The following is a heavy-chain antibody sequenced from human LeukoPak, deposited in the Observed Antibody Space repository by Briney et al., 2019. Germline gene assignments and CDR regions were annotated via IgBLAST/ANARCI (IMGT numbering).Heavy chain of an antibody. J-gene: IGHJ6*03. CDR3: ARELPGPRYYYYYYYMDV. CDR1: GYTFTGYY. D-gene: IGHD1-14*01. CDR2: INPNSGGT. Sequence: GASVKVSCKASGYTFTGYYMHWVRQAPGQGLEWMGWINPNSGGTNYAQKFQGRVTMTRDTSISTAYMELSRLRSDDTAVYYCARELPGPRYYYYYYYMDVWGKGTTVTVSS. V-gene: IGHV1-2*02.